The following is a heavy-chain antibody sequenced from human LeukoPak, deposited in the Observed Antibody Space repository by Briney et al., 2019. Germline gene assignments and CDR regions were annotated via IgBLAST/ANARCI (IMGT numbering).Heavy chain of an antibody. CDR3: ARGGGSSMAIDTFDI. CDR1: GGTFSSYA. J-gene: IGHJ3*02. CDR2: IIPIFGTA. Sequence: SAKVSCKASGGTFSSYAISWVRQAPGQGLEWMGGIIPIFGTANYAQKFQGRVTITADESTSTAYMELSSLRSEDTAVYYCARGGGSSMAIDTFDIWGQGTMVTVSS. V-gene: IGHV1-69*01. D-gene: IGHD1-26*01.